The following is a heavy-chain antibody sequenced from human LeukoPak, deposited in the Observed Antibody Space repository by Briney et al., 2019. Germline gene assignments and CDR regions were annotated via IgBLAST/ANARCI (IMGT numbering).Heavy chain of an antibody. Sequence: PSETLSLTCTVSGGSISSSSYYWGWIRQPPGKGLEWIGSIYYSGSTYYNPSLKSRVTISVDTSKNQFSLRVSSVTAADTAVYYCARGRWLQLPDYWGQGALVTVSS. CDR1: GGSISSSSYY. CDR3: ARGRWLQLPDY. CDR2: IYYSGST. V-gene: IGHV4-39*07. J-gene: IGHJ4*02. D-gene: IGHD5-24*01.